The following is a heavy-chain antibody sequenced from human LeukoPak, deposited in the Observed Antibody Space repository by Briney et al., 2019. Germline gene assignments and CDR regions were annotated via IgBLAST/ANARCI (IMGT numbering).Heavy chain of an antibody. CDR2: IYYSGST. J-gene: IGHJ4*02. CDR1: GGSISSYY. CDR3: ARTSSPLGYFDY. V-gene: IGHV4-59*01. D-gene: IGHD6-13*01. Sequence: PSETLSLTYTVSGGSISSYYWSWIRQPPGKGLEWIGYIYYSGSTNYNPSLKSRVTISVDTSKSQFSLKLSSVTAADTAVYYCARTSSPLGYFDYWGQGTLVTVSS.